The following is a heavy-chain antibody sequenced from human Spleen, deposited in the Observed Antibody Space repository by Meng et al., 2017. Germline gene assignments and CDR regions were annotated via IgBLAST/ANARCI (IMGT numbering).Heavy chain of an antibody. CDR1: GFTFSNAW. Sequence: GESLKISCAASGFTFSNAWMSWVRQAPGKGLEWVSYISSSGSTIYYADSVKGRFTISRDNAKNSLYLQMNSLRAEDTAVYYCARDLGYCSGGSCYGSGAFDIWGQGTMVTVSS. CDR3: ARDLGYCSGGSCYGSGAFDI. D-gene: IGHD2-15*01. J-gene: IGHJ3*02. V-gene: IGHV3-11*04. CDR2: ISSSGSTI.